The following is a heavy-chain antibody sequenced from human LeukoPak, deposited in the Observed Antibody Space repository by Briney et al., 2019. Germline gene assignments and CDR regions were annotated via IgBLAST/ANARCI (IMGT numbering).Heavy chain of an antibody. J-gene: IGHJ3*01. CDR3: ARDGCFWSGYHAFDL. CDR2: IKQDGSEK. Sequence: PGGSLRLSCAASGFTFSSYWMSWVRQAPGKGLEWVANIKQDGSEKNYVDSVRGRFTISRDNAKRSLYLQMNSLRAEDTAVYYCARDGCFWSGYHAFDLWGQGTMVTVSS. V-gene: IGHV3-7*01. D-gene: IGHD3-3*01. CDR1: GFTFSSYW.